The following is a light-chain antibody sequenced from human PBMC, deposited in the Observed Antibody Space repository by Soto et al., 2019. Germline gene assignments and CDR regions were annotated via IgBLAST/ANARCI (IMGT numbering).Light chain of an antibody. Sequence: EIVLTQSPVTLSVSPGERATLSCRARQSVSNNLAWYQQKPGQPPRLLIYGASTRPTGIPARFSGSGSGTEFTLTISSLQSEDFAVYFCQQYNNWPLYTFGQGTKLEIK. CDR2: GAS. V-gene: IGKV3-15*01. CDR3: QQYNNWPLYT. CDR1: QSVSNN. J-gene: IGKJ2*01.